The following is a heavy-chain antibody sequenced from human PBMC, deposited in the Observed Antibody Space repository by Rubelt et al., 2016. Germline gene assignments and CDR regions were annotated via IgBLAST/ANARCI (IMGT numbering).Heavy chain of an antibody. D-gene: IGHD6-6*01. Sequence: QVTLKESGPVLVKPTETVTLTCTVSGFSLSSVRMGVSWIRQPPGKALEWLAHIFSNDEKSYNTFPKSRLTISKDTSKSQVVLTMTNMDPVDTATYYCAHSRGIAARPADSWGQGTLVTVSS. V-gene: IGHV2-26*01. CDR2: IFSNDEK. CDR1: GFSLSSVRMG. CDR3: AHSRGIAARPADS. J-gene: IGHJ4*02.